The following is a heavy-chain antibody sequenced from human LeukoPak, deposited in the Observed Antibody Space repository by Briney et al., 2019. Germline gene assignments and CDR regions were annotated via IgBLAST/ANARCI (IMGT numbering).Heavy chain of an antibody. Sequence: SETLSLTCTVSGGSISSYYWSWIRQPPGKGLEWIGYIYYSGSTNYNPSLKSRVTISVDTSKNQFSLKLSSVTAADTAVYYCARETHQYYYDSSGYPHGAFDIWGQGTMVTVSS. V-gene: IGHV4-59*12. CDR1: GGSISSYY. J-gene: IGHJ3*02. CDR2: IYYSGST. D-gene: IGHD3-22*01. CDR3: ARETHQYYYDSSGYPHGAFDI.